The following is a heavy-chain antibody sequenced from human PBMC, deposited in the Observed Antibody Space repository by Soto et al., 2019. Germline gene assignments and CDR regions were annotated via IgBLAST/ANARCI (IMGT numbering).Heavy chain of an antibody. V-gene: IGHV3-30*03. D-gene: IGHD6-13*01. CDR2: ISYDGSNK. CDR1: GFTFSSYG. J-gene: IGHJ4*02. Sequence: PGGSLRLSCAASGFTFSSYGRHWVRQAPGKGLEWVAVISYDGSNKYYADSVKGRFTISRDNSKNTLYLQMNSLRAEDTAVYYCARWGIAAGDYWGQGTLVTVSS. CDR3: ARWGIAAGDY.